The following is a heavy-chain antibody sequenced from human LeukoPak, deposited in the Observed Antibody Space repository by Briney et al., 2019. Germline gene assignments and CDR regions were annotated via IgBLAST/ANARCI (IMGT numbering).Heavy chain of an antibody. CDR3: ARGPLSVIVVSDAFDI. CDR1: GYTFTSYY. Sequence: ASVKVSCKASGYTFTSYYMHWVRQAPGQGLEWMGIINPSGGSTSYAQKFQGRVTMTRDTSTSTVYMGLSSLRSEDTAVYYCARGPLSVIVVSDAFDIWGQGTMVTVSS. J-gene: IGHJ3*02. CDR2: INPSGGST. D-gene: IGHD3-22*01. V-gene: IGHV1-46*01.